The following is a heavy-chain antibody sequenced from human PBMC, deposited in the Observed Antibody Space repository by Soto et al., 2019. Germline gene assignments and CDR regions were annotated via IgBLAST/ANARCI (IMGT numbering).Heavy chain of an antibody. J-gene: IGHJ4*02. CDR1: GFTFSSYA. CDR3: ARAFPVRGYSSGWYAFDY. CDR2: ISGSGGST. Sequence: GGSLRLSCAASGFTFSSYAMSWVRQAPGKGMEWVSAISGSGGSTYYADSVKGRFTISRDNSKNTLYLQMNSLRAEDTAVYYCARAFPVRGYSSGWYAFDYWGQAALVTVSS. V-gene: IGHV3-23*01. D-gene: IGHD6-19*01.